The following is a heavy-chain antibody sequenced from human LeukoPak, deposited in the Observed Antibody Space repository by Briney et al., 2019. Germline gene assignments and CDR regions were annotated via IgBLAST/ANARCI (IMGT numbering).Heavy chain of an antibody. CDR2: IRYDGSEK. V-gene: IGHV3-30*02. D-gene: IGHD3-3*01. CDR1: RFRFSSYG. J-gene: IGHJ4*02. CDR3: VRDTSVGAAYFDF. Sequence: PGGSLRLSCAASRFRFSSYGMHWVRQAPGKGLEWVAFIRYDGSEKFYAESVTGRFTISRDDSKNTLSLQMTTLRPDDTAVYFCVRDTSVGAAYFDFWGQGALVAVSS.